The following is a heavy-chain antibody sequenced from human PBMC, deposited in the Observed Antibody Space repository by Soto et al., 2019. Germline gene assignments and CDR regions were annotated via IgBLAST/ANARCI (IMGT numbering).Heavy chain of an antibody. CDR3: AKDPNGDYVGGFDX. D-gene: IGHD4-17*01. Sequence: PGGSLRLSFAGSGFIFKTYAMSWVRQAPGKGLEWVSGASASGTRTYYTDSVKVRFTISKDNSKNTLYLQMNSLRPEDTAVYYCAKDPNGDYVGGFDXRGQGTMVTVS. J-gene: IGHJ3*01. CDR1: GFIFKTYA. V-gene: IGHV3-23*01. CDR2: ASASGTRT.